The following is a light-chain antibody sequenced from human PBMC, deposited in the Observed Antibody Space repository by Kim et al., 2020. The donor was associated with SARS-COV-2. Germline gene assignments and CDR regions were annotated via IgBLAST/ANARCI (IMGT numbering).Light chain of an antibody. J-gene: IGLJ1*01. V-gene: IGLV3-1*01. CDR1: KLGDKY. CDR2: QDS. CDR3: QAWDSSNYV. Sequence: SYELTQPPSVSVSPGQTASITCSGDKLGDKYACWYQQKPGQSPVLVIYQDSKRPSGFPERFSGSNSGNTATLTISGTQAMDEADYYCQAWDSSNYVFGTGTKVTVL.